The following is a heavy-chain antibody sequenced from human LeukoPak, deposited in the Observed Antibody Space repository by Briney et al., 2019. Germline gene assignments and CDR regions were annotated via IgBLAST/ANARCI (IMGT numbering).Heavy chain of an antibody. J-gene: IGHJ4*02. CDR2: ISSSGSTI. V-gene: IGHV3-48*03. CDR1: GFTFSSYE. CDR3: ARGVTGTAFDY. Sequence: GGFLRLSCAASGFTFSSYEMNWVRQAPGKGLEWVSYISSSGSTIYYADSVKGRFTISRDNAKNSLYLQMNSLRAEDTAVYYCARGVTGTAFDYWGQGTLVTVSS. D-gene: IGHD1-20*01.